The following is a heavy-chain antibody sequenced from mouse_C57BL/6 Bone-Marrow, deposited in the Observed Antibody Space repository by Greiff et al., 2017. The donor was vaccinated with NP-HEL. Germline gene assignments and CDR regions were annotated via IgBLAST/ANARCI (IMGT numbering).Heavy chain of an antibody. Sequence: EVQGVESGGGLVQPGGSLKLSCAASGFTFSDYGMAWVRQAPRKGPEWVAFISNLAYSIYYADTVTGRFTISRENAKNTLYLEMSSLRAEDTAMYYCARRSDGYDYAMDYWGQGTSVTVSS. CDR3: ARRSDGYDYAMDY. CDR2: ISNLAYSI. V-gene: IGHV5-15*01. CDR1: GFTFSDYG. D-gene: IGHD2-2*01. J-gene: IGHJ4*01.